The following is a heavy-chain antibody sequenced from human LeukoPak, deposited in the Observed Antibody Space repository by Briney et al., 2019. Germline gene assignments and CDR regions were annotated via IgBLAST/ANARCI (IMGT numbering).Heavy chain of an antibody. CDR2: ISYDGSNK. D-gene: IGHD2-2*01. CDR3: ARSGLPTDVVVPAAMLYYYYGMDV. Sequence: PGGSLRLSCAASGFTFCSYAMHWVRQAPGKGLEWVAVISYDGSNKYYADSVKGRFTISRDNSKNTLYLQMNSLRAEDTAVYYCARSGLPTDVVVPAAMLYYYYGMDVWGKGTTVTVSS. CDR1: GFTFCSYA. J-gene: IGHJ6*04. V-gene: IGHV3-30*04.